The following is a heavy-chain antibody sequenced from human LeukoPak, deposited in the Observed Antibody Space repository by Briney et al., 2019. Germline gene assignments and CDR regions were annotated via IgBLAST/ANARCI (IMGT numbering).Heavy chain of an antibody. CDR2: IYYSGST. Sequence: SQTLSLTCTVSGGSLSSGGYYWSWIRQHPGRGLEWIGYIYYSGSTYYNPSLKSRATISADTSKNQFSRKLSSVTAADTAVYYCAGQYGDSSGRYFDYWGQGTLVTVSS. CDR1: GGSLSSGGYY. D-gene: IGHD4-17*01. J-gene: IGHJ4*02. CDR3: AGQYGDSSGRYFDY. V-gene: IGHV4-31*03.